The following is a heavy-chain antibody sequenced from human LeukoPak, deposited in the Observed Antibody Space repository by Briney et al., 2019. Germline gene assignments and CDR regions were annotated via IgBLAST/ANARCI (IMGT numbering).Heavy chain of an antibody. CDR2: ISWDGGST. V-gene: IGHV3-43D*03. J-gene: IGHJ4*02. CDR1: GFTFDDYA. CDR3: VRDASSSFRHFDY. Sequence: PGGSLRLSCAASGFTFDDYAMHWVRQAPGKGLEWVSLISWDGGSTYYADSVKGRFTISRDNSKNSLYLQMNSLRAEDTALYYCVRDASSSFRHFDYWGQGTQVTVSS. D-gene: IGHD6-13*01.